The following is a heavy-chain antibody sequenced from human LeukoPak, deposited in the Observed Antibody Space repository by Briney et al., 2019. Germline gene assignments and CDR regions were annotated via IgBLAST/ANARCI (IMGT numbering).Heavy chain of an antibody. CDR3: ARTDDPYSYGSGSFSN. J-gene: IGHJ4*02. V-gene: IGHV3-11*04. CDR1: GFTFSNYA. D-gene: IGHD3-10*01. Sequence: GGSLRLSCAASGFTFSNYAMSWIRQAPGKGLEWVAYISTSSSTINYADSVKGRFTISRDNAKNSVYLQMNSLRAEDTAMYYCARTDDPYSYGSGSFSNWGQGTLVTVSS. CDR2: ISTSSSTI.